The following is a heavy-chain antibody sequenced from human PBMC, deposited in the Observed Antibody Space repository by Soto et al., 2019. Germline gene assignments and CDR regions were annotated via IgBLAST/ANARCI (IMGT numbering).Heavy chain of an antibody. CDR1: GYSFTSYW. CDR3: AIQSFVVVPAAVVPTAGWFDP. Sequence: GESLKISCKGSGYSFTSYWIGWVRQMPGKGLEWMGIIYPGDSDTRYSPSFQGQVTISADKSISTAYLQWSSLKASDTAMYYCAIQSFVVVPAAVVPTAGWFDPWGQGTLVTVSS. J-gene: IGHJ5*02. CDR2: IYPGDSDT. V-gene: IGHV5-51*01. D-gene: IGHD2-2*01.